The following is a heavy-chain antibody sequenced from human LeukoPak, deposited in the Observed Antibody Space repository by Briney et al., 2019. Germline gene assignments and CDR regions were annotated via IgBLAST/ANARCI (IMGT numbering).Heavy chain of an antibody. CDR1: GFTFSSYA. J-gene: IGHJ4*02. CDR2: ISYDGSNK. D-gene: IGHD3-10*01. Sequence: GGSLRLSCAASGFTFSSYAMHWVRQAPGKGLEWVAVISYDGSNKYYADSVKGRFTISRDNSKNTLYLQMNSLRAEDTAVYYCARGRDVLLWFGECYFDYWGQGTLVTVSS. V-gene: IGHV3-30-3*01. CDR3: ARGRDVLLWFGECYFDY.